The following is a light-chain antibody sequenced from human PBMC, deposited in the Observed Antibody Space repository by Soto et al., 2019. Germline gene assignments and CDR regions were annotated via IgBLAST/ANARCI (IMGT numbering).Light chain of an antibody. CDR3: QQYNNWPRT. J-gene: IGKJ1*01. CDR1: QSVSSN. Sequence: EVVMTQSPGTLSVSPGERATLSCRASQSVSSNLAWYQQKPGQAPRLLIYGASTRATGIPARFSGSGSGTEFTLTISSLLSEDFAVYYCQQYNNWPRTFGQGSKVDIK. CDR2: GAS. V-gene: IGKV3-15*01.